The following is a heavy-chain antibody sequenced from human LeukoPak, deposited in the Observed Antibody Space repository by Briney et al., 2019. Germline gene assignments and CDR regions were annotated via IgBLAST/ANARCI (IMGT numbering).Heavy chain of an antibody. CDR1: GFTVSSNY. Sequence: PGGSLRLSCVASGFTVSSNYMSWVRQSPGEGLEWVSVVYSGGSTYYADSVKGRFTISRDNSKNTLYLQMNSLRAEDTAVYYCATTYCSSTSCYPYYFDYRGQGTLVTVSS. CDR2: VYSGGST. D-gene: IGHD2-2*01. CDR3: ATTYCSSTSCYPYYFDY. V-gene: IGHV3-53*01. J-gene: IGHJ4*02.